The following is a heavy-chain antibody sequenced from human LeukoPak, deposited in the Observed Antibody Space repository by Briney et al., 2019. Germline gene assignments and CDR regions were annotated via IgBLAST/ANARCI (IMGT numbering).Heavy chain of an antibody. Sequence: GASVTVSFTASGGTFSSYAISWVRQAPGQGLEWMGGIIPIFGTANYAQKFQGRVTITADESTSTAYMELSSLRSEDTAVYYCARDKEVGATTTFDYWGQETLVTVSS. D-gene: IGHD1-26*01. CDR3: ARDKEVGATTTFDY. CDR2: IIPIFGTA. J-gene: IGHJ4*02. CDR1: GGTFSSYA. V-gene: IGHV1-69*13.